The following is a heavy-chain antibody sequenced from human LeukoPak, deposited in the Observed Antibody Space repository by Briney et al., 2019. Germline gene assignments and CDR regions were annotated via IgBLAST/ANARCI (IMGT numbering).Heavy chain of an antibody. V-gene: IGHV3-21*01. CDR3: ARWTGTSSSLEDYYYYYMDV. Sequence: GGSLRLSCAASGFTFSSYGMNWVRQAPGKGLEWVSSISSSSSYIYYADSVKGRFTISRDNAKNSLYLQMNSLRAEDTAVYYCARWTGTSSSLEDYYYYYMDVWGKGTTVTVSS. CDR2: ISSSSSYI. CDR1: GFTFSSYG. J-gene: IGHJ6*03. D-gene: IGHD2-2*01.